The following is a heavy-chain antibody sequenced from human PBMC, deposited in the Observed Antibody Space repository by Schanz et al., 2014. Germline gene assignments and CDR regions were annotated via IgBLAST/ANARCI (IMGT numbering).Heavy chain of an antibody. CDR3: AKAEYDIFTGSYSGLDP. J-gene: IGHJ5*02. CDR1: GYTFTTYA. CDR2: ISVYTGNT. D-gene: IGHD3-9*01. V-gene: IGHV1-18*01. Sequence: QVQLVQSGAEVKKPGASVRVSCKASGYTFTTYAMSWVRQAPGQGLEWVGWISVYTGNTKYGQKVQGRVTMTADTSTNTATIELSSRRSNDTAVYYCAKAEYDIFTGSYSGLDPWGQGTLVTVSS.